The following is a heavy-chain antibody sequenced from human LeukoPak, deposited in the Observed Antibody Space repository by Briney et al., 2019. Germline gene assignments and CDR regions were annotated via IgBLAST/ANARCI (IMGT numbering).Heavy chain of an antibody. CDR2: INPNSGGT. CDR1: GYTFTGYY. CDR3: ARDKEDIVATSSP. Sequence: ASVKVSCKASGYTFTGYYMHWVRQAPGQGLEWMGWINPNSGGTNYAQKFQGRVTMTRDTSISTAYMELSRLRSDDTAVYYCARDKEDIVATSSPWGQGTLVTVSS. D-gene: IGHD5-12*01. V-gene: IGHV1-2*02. J-gene: IGHJ4*02.